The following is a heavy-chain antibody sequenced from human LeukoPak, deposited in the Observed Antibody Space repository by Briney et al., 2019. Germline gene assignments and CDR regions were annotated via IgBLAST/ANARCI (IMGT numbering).Heavy chain of an antibody. CDR1: GFIFSSYS. CDR2: ISSSGSTI. D-gene: IGHD3-3*01. V-gene: IGHV3-48*01. J-gene: IGHJ3*02. Sequence: GGSLRLSCAASGFIFSSYSMNWVRQAPGKGLEWVSYISSSGSTIYYADSVKGRFTISRDNAKNSLYLQMNSLRAEDTAVYYCARERRITIFGVVIEDAFDIWGQGTMVTVSS. CDR3: ARERRITIFGVVIEDAFDI.